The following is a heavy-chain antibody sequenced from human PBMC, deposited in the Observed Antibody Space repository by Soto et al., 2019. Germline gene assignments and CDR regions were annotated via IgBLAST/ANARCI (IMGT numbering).Heavy chain of an antibody. CDR1: GFTFSSYG. CDR3: ARDEIVGATNAFDI. V-gene: IGHV3-33*01. J-gene: IGHJ3*02. CDR2: IWYDGSNK. Sequence: QVQLVESGGGVVQPGRSLRLSCAASGFTFSSYGMHWVRQAPGKGLEWVAVIWYDGSNKYYADSVKGRFTISRDNSKNTLYLQMKSLRAEDTAVYYCARDEIVGATNAFDIWGQGTMVTVSS. D-gene: IGHD1-26*01.